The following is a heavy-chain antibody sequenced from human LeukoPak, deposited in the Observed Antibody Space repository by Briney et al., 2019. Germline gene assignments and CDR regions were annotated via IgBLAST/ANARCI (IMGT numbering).Heavy chain of an antibody. CDR3: APWRTAKPGVDY. CDR2: IYYSGSP. D-gene: IGHD1-14*01. Sequence: SETLSLTCTVSGGSSSNNNYYWAWIRQPPGKGLECIGSIYYSGSPYYNPSLKSRVTISVDTSKNQFSLTLSSVTAADPAVYYCAPWRTAKPGVDYWGQGTMVTVSS. V-gene: IGHV4-39*01. J-gene: IGHJ4*02. CDR1: GGSSSNNNYY.